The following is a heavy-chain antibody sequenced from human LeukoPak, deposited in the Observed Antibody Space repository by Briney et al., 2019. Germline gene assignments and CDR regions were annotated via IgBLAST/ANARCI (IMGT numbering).Heavy chain of an antibody. CDR2: ISDSGGNT. CDR1: GFTFISYA. D-gene: IGHD6-25*01. Sequence: GGSLTLSCAASGFTFISYAMSWVRQAPGKGLEWVSAISDSGGNTYYADSVKGRFTISRDNSKNTLFLQMDSLRAEDTAIYYCAKDLAPAAYWGQGTLVTVSS. CDR3: AKDLAPAAY. V-gene: IGHV3-23*01. J-gene: IGHJ4*02.